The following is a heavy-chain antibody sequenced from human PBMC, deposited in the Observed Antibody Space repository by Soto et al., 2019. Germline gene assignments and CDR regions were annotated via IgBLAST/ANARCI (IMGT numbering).Heavy chain of an antibody. V-gene: IGHV3-23*01. CDR1: GFTLSSYA. Sequence: EVQLSESGGGLVQPGGSLRLSCAASGFTLSSYAMSWVRQAPGKGLERVSVISGSGGSTYYADSVKGRFTISRDNSKNTLNLQMNSLRAEDTAVSYCARRGSGSYYDYWGQGTLVTVSS. CDR2: ISGSGGST. CDR3: ARRGSGSYYDY. D-gene: IGHD1-26*01. J-gene: IGHJ4*02.